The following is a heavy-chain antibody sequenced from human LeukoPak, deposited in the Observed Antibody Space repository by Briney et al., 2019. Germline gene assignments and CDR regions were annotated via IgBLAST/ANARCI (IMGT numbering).Heavy chain of an antibody. CDR2: ISGSGGST. CDR1: GFTFSSYA. CDR3: AKVSICYGCYFDY. Sequence: GGSLRLSCAASGFTFSSYAMSWVRQAPGKGLEWVSAISGSGGSTYYAETAKGRFTVYRDNSKNTVYLQMNRLRAEDTAIYYCAKVSICYGCYFDYWGPGIPVTVSS. D-gene: IGHD3-10*02. J-gene: IGHJ4*02. V-gene: IGHV3-23*01.